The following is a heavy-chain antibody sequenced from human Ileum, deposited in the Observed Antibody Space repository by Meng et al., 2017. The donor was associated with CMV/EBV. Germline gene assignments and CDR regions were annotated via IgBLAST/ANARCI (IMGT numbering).Heavy chain of an antibody. J-gene: IGHJ5*02. CDR1: GYPFSSYD. V-gene: IGHV1-8*03. Sequence: GESLKISCKASGYPFSSYDVNWVRQAPGQGLEWMGWVNPNSGKAAYSQKFLGRVTITRNSSINTAYMELTSLTSDDTAVYYCARASYLRNWLDPWGPGTLVTVSS. CDR2: VNPNSGKA. CDR3: ARASYLRNWLDP. D-gene: IGHD1-26*01.